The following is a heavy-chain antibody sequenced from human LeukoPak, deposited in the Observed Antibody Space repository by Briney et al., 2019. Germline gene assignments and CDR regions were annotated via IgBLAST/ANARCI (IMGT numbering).Heavy chain of an antibody. V-gene: IGHV3-53*01. Sequence: GGSLRLSCAASGFTVSDNYMSWVRQAPGKGLGWGSVIYSGGSTYFADSVEGRFTVSRDNSKNTLYLQMNSLRAEDTAVYYCARDQGDIWGQGTMVTVSS. J-gene: IGHJ3*02. CDR3: ARDQGDI. CDR2: IYSGGST. CDR1: GFTVSDNY.